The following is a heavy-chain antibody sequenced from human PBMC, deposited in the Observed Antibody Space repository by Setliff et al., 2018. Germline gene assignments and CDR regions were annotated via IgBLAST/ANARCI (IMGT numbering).Heavy chain of an antibody. J-gene: IGHJ6*03. CDR1: GGSITTGGYY. CDR2: IYHSGTT. CDR3: ARDSSPYHYMDV. D-gene: IGHD6-13*01. Sequence: PSETLSLTCTVSGGSITTGGYYWSWIRQHPGEGLEWIGYIYHSGTTYYNPSLESRVRLSVDTSNSQFSLKLSSVTAADRAIYFCARDSSPYHYMDVWGTGIAVTVSS. V-gene: IGHV4-31*02.